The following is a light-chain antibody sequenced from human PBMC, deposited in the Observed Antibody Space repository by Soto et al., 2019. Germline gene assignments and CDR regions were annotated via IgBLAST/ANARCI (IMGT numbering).Light chain of an antibody. CDR2: AAS. J-gene: IGKJ1*01. CDR3: QQSYTTPRT. CDR1: QTIIGY. Sequence: DIHMTRSPSCLSACIVDSFTITCRASQTIIGYLNWYQQKKGKAPRXXINAASNLQSGVPSRFSGSVYETDFNLTITSLQPEDFATYYCQQSYTTPRTFGQGTKVDIK. V-gene: IGKV1-39*01.